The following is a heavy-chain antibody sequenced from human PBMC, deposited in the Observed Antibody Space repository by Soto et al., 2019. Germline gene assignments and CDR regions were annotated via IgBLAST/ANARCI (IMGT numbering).Heavy chain of an antibody. V-gene: IGHV6-1*01. J-gene: IGHJ5*02. CDR1: GDSVSSNSAA. CDR2: TYYRSKWYN. D-gene: IGHD6-13*01. CDR3: ARAIAAARYTSYNWFDP. Sequence: SQTLSLTCAISGDSVSSNSAAWNWIRQSPSRGLEWLGRTYYRSKWYNDYAVSVKSRITINPDTSKNQFSLQLNSVTPEDAAVYYCARAIAAARYTSYNWFDPWGQGNLVTVSS.